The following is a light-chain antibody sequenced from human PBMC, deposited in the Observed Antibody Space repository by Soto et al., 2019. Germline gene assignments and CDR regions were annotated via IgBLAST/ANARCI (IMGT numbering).Light chain of an antibody. V-gene: IGKV3-20*01. CDR1: QSVSSSY. J-gene: IGKJ4*01. CDR3: QQYGSSPLT. CDR2: GAS. Sequence: EIVLTQSPGTLSFSPGERATLSCRASQSVSSSYLAWYQQKPGQAPRLLIYGASSRATGIPDRFSGSGSGTDFTLTISRLETEDFEVYYCQQYGSSPLTLGGGTKVEIK.